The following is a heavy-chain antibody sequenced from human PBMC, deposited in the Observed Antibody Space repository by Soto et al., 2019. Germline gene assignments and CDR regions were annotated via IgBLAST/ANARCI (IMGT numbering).Heavy chain of an antibody. J-gene: IGHJ4*02. CDR2: ISYDGSNK. D-gene: IGHD2-15*01. CDR1: GFTFSNYD. CDR3: AKAAATYYCSGGYCYNYYFDS. Sequence: VQLVESGGGVIQPGRSLRLSCAASGFTFSNYDMHWVRQAPGKGLEWVAVISYDGSNKYYADSVRGRFTISRDNSKNTLYLQMNSLRADDTAVYYCAKAAATYYCSGGYCYNYYFDSWGQGTLVTVSS. V-gene: IGHV3-30*18.